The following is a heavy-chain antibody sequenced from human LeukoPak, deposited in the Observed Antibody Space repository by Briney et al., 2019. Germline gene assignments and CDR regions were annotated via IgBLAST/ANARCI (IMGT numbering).Heavy chain of an antibody. D-gene: IGHD6-25*01. CDR1: GGSISSYY. CDR2: IYPSGST. Sequence: SETLSLTCTVSGGSISSYYWKSIRQPPGKRLEWIEYIYPSGSTNYNPSLKSRVTISLDTSKNQFSLKLTSVTAADTAVYHCARDLAGFDYWGQGTLVTVSS. CDR3: ARDLAGFDY. J-gene: IGHJ4*02. V-gene: IGHV4-59*01.